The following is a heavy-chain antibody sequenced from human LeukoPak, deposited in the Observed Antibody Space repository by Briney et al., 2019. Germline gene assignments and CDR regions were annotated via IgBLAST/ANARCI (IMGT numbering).Heavy chain of an antibody. CDR3: ARGSGSYYPLDY. V-gene: IGHV3-13*01. CDR2: IGTAGDT. J-gene: IGHJ4*02. D-gene: IGHD1-26*01. CDR1: GFTFSSYD. Sequence: PGGSLRLSCAASGFTFSSYDMHWVRQATGKGLEWVSAIGTAGDTYYPGSVKGRFTISRENAKNSLYLQMNSLRAGDTAVYYCARGSGSYYPLDYWGQGTLVTVSS.